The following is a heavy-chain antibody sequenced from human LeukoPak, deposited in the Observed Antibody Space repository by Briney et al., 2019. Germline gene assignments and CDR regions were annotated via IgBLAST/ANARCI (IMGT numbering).Heavy chain of an antibody. CDR2: INPNGGNT. Sequence: ASVKVSCKASGGTFSSYTISWVRQAPGQGLEWMGWINPNGGNTNYAQKFQGRVTMTRDTSISTAYMELSNLRSDDTAVYYCARLAAPPSWGQGTLVTVSS. CDR3: ARLAAPPS. J-gene: IGHJ5*02. V-gene: IGHV1-2*02. D-gene: IGHD6-13*01. CDR1: GGTFSSYT.